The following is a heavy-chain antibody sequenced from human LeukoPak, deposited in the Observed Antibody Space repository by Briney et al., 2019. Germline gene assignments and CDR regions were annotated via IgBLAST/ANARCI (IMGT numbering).Heavy chain of an antibody. V-gene: IGHV4-34*01. Sequence: TSETLSLTCAVYGGSFSGYYWSWIRQPPGKGLEWIGEINHSGSTNYNPSLKSRVTISVDTSKNQFSLKLSSVTAADTAVYYCARERYYYDSSGYHRFFDYWGQGTLVTVSS. D-gene: IGHD3-22*01. CDR1: GGSFSGYY. CDR3: ARERYYYDSSGYHRFFDY. CDR2: INHSGST. J-gene: IGHJ4*02.